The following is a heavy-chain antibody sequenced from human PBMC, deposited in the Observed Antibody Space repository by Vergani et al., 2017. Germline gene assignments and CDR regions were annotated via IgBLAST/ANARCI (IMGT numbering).Heavy chain of an antibody. Sequence: QVQLQESGPGLVKPSETLSLTCTVSGGSISSYYWSWIRQPPGKGLEWIGYIYYSGSTNYNPSLKSRVTISVATSKNQFSRKLSSVTAGDTAVDYCARGDCGDKGAVDMGGQGTMVTVS. D-gene: IGHD4-23*01. CDR3: ARGDCGDKGAVDM. CDR2: IYYSGST. J-gene: IGHJ3*02. CDR1: GGSISSYY. V-gene: IGHV4-59*01.